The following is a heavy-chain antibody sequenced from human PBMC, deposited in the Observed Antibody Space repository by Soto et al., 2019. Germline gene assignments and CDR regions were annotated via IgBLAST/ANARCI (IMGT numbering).Heavy chain of an antibody. D-gene: IGHD2-15*01. Sequence: SVKVSCKASGFTFTSSAVQWVRQARGQRLEWIGWIVVGSGNTNYAQKFQERVTITRDMSTSTAYMELSSLRSEDTAVYYCAADDWSGGSCYFRNWIDPWGQGTRVTVSS. CDR2: IVVGSGNT. CDR3: AADDWSGGSCYFRNWIDP. J-gene: IGHJ5*02. CDR1: GFTFTSSA. V-gene: IGHV1-58*01.